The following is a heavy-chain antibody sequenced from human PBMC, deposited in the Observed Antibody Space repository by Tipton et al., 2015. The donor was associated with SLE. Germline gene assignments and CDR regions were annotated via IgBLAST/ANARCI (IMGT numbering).Heavy chain of an antibody. CDR1: GGSISSDIYY. D-gene: IGHD6-19*01. CDR3: ARHWYTIGLVER. V-gene: IGHV4-39*07. Sequence: TLSLTCTVSGGSISSDIYYWGWIRQPPGKGLEWIGSIYDSGTTYYNPSLKSRVTISVDTSKNQFSLKLISVTAADTAVYYCARHWYTIGLVERWGQGTLVTVSS. CDR2: IYDSGTT. J-gene: IGHJ4*02.